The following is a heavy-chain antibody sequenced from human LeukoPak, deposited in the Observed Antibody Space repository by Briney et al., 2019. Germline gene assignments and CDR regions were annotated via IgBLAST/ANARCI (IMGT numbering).Heavy chain of an antibody. Sequence: PSETLSLTCTVSGGSISSYYWSWIRQPPGKGLEWIGYTYYSGSTNYNPSLKSRVTISVDTSKNQFSLKLSSVTVADTAVYYCARAWEYNSGYYADYWGQGTLVIVSS. CDR2: TYYSGST. CDR3: ARAWEYNSGYYADY. D-gene: IGHD3-22*01. CDR1: GGSISSYY. V-gene: IGHV4-59*12. J-gene: IGHJ4*02.